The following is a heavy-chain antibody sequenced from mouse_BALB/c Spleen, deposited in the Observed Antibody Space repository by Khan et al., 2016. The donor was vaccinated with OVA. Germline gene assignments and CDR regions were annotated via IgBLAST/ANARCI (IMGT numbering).Heavy chain of an antibody. Sequence: QVQLKESGPGLVQPSQSLSITCTVSGFSLTSYGVHWVRQSPGKGLEWLGVIWSGGTTAYNAAFISRLSISKDNSKSQVFFKMNSLQANDTAIYFCARNGDCVDWYVDDWGEGTTVTVSS. CDR1: GFSLTSYG. CDR3: ARNGDCVDWYVDD. J-gene: IGHJ1*01. V-gene: IGHV2-2*02. D-gene: IGHD2-13*01. CDR2: IWSGGTT.